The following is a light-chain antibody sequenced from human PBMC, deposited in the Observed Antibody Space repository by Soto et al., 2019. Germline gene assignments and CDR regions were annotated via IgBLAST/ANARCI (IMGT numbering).Light chain of an antibody. J-gene: IGLJ1*01. V-gene: IGLV1-44*01. CDR2: IND. CDR3: AAWNDSLNAL. CDR1: SSDVGAYNY. Sequence: QSVLTQPPSASGSVGQSVTISCTGTSSDVGAYNYVSWYQQLPGAAPKLLIYINDQRPSGVPDRFPGSKSGTSASLAISGLQHEDEADYYCAAWNDSLNALFGTGTKV.